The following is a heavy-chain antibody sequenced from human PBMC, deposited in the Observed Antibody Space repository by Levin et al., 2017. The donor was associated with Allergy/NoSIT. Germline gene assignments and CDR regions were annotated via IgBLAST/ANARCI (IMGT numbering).Heavy chain of an antibody. CDR2: MNPKSGNT. Sequence: GASVKVSCKASGYTFTSYDINWVRQATGQGLEWMGWMNPKSGNTGYAQKFQGRVTMTRNTSISTAYMELSSLRSEDTAVYYCARGLRYSSGWYWFDPWGQGTLVTVSS. J-gene: IGHJ5*02. D-gene: IGHD6-19*01. CDR1: GYTFTSYD. CDR3: ARGLRYSSGWYWFDP. V-gene: IGHV1-8*01.